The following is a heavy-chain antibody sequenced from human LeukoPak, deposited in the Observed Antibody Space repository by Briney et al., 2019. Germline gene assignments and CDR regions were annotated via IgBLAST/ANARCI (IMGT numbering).Heavy chain of an antibody. D-gene: IGHD3-22*01. V-gene: IGHV3-15*01. CDR3: ITSYYYDSSGYGY. CDR2: IKSKTDGGTT. CDR1: GFTSSDAW. J-gene: IGHJ4*02. Sequence: PGGSLRLSCAASGFTSSDAWMSWVRQAPGKGLEWVGRIKSKTDGGTTDYAAPVKGRFTISRDDSKNTLYLQMNSLKTEDTAVYYCITSYYYDSSGYGYWGQGTLVILSS.